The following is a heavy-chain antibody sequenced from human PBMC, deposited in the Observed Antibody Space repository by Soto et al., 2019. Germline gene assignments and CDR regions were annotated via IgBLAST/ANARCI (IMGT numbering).Heavy chain of an antibody. D-gene: IGHD5-18*01. V-gene: IGHV3-15*07. J-gene: IGHJ4*02. CDR1: GVTLTNVW. Sequence: GGSLRLSCEVSGVTLTNVWMNWVRQAPGKGPEWVGRIKSNIDGGTTDYAAPVKGRFTVSRDDSENTLYLQMDSLKTEDTAVYYCSHGYYQYFNSWGQGTLVTVSS. CDR3: SHGYYQYFNS. CDR2: IKSNIDGGTT.